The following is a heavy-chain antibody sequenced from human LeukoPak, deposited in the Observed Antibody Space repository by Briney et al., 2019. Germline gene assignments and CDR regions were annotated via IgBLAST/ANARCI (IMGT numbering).Heavy chain of an antibody. D-gene: IGHD1-26*01. CDR2: INPSGGST. CDR1: GYTFTGYY. V-gene: IGHV1-46*01. CDR3: ARDNSVEDTTWWFDP. Sequence: ASVKVSCKASGYTFTGYYMHWVRQAPGQGLEWMGIINPSGGSTSYAQKFQGRVTMTRDMSTSTDYMELSSLRSEDTAVYYCARDNSVEDTTWWFDPWGQGTLVTVSS. J-gene: IGHJ5*02.